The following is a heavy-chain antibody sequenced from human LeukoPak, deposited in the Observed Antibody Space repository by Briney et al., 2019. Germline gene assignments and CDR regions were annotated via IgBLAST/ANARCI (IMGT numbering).Heavy chain of an antibody. J-gene: IGHJ4*02. CDR1: GFTFSSYG. CDR3: ARAGYYDSSGTGYY. Sequence: PGGSLRLSCAASGFTFSSYGMHWVRRAPGKGLEWVAVIWYDGSNKYYADSVKGRFTISRDNSKNTLYLQMNSLRAEDTAVYYCARAGYYDSSGTGYYWGQGTLVTVSS. CDR2: IWYDGSNK. V-gene: IGHV3-33*08. D-gene: IGHD3-22*01.